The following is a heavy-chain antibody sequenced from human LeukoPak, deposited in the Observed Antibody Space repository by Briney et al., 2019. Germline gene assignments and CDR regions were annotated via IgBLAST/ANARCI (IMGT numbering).Heavy chain of an antibody. CDR1: GGTFSSYA. CDR3: ASRGDSSGYYPQSEWFDP. J-gene: IGHJ5*02. CDR2: IISIFGTA. Sequence: SVKVSCKASGGTFSSYAISWVRQAPGQGLEWMGGIISIFGTANYAQKFQGRVTTTADESTSTAYMELSSLRSEDTAVYYCASRGDSSGYYPQSEWFDPWGQGTLVTVSS. V-gene: IGHV1-69*13. D-gene: IGHD3-22*01.